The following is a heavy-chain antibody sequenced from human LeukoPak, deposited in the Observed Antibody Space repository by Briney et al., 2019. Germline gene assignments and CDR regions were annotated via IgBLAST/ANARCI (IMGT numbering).Heavy chain of an antibody. Sequence: SETLSLTCTVSGGSISSSSYYWSWIRQPPGKGLEWIGYIYYSGSTNYNPSLKSRVTISVDTSKNQFSLKLSSVTAADTAVYYCARVNGGRYCSGGSCYNWFDPWGQGTLVTVSS. CDR3: ARVNGGRYCSGGSCYNWFDP. D-gene: IGHD2-15*01. V-gene: IGHV4-61*01. CDR2: IYYSGST. CDR1: GGSISSSSYY. J-gene: IGHJ5*02.